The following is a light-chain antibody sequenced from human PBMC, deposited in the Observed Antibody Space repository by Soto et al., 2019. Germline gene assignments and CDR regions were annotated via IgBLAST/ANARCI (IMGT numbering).Light chain of an antibody. V-gene: IGLV1-47*01. J-gene: IGLJ3*02. Sequence: QSLLTQPPSASGTPGQRVTISCSGSSSNIGSNYVYWYQQLPGTAPKLLIYRNNQRPSGVPDRFSGSKSGTSASLAISGLRSEDEADYYCAAWDDSHWVFGGGTKLTVL. CDR2: RNN. CDR3: AAWDDSHWV. CDR1: SSNIGSNY.